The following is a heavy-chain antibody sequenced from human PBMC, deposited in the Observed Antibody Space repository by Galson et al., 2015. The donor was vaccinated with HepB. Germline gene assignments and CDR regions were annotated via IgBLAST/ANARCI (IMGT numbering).Heavy chain of an antibody. D-gene: IGHD3-16*01. CDR1: GFTFDDYG. V-gene: IGHV3-20*01. CDR3: VRGDYSLFDY. J-gene: IGHJ4*02. Sequence: SLRLSCAASGFTFDDYGWGWVRQAPGKGLEWVSGINWNGGSKGYADSVKGRFTISRDNAKNSLYLQMNSLRAEDTALYHCVRGDYSLFDYWGQGTLVTVSS. CDR2: INWNGGSK.